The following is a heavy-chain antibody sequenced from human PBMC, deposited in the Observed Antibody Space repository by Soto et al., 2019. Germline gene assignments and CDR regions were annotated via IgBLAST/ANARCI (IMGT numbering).Heavy chain of an antibody. CDR1: GDAFKSYA. D-gene: IGHD4-17*01. CDR3: ARDPTNDYGDDTFDY. CDR2: IIPSYDRT. J-gene: IGHJ4*02. V-gene: IGHV1-69*06. Sequence: QVLLLQSGSEVKKAGSSVKVSCKASGDAFKSYAIHWVRQAPGQGLEYMGRIIPSYDRTKYAQKFQGRLKLTEDMYTSTVYMELSSLSSEDTAVYYCARDPTNDYGDDTFDYWGQGTKVIVSS.